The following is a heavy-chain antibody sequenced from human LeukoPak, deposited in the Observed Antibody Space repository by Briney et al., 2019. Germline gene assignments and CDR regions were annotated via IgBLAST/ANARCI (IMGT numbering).Heavy chain of an antibody. D-gene: IGHD3-10*01. Sequence: PSETLSLTCTVSGGSISSGSYYWSWIRQPAGKGLEWIGRIYSSGSTNYNPSLKSRVTISVDTSKNQFSLKLSSVTAADTAVYYCARDIGDYFDYWGQGTLVTVSS. CDR3: ARDIGDYFDY. CDR2: IYSSGST. CDR1: GGSISSGSYY. V-gene: IGHV4-61*02. J-gene: IGHJ4*02.